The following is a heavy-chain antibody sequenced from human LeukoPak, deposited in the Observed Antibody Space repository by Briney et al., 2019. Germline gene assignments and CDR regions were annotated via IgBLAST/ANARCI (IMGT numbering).Heavy chain of an antibody. D-gene: IGHD3-10*01. V-gene: IGHV1-18*01. Sequence: ASVKVSCKASGYTFTSYGISWVRQAPGQGLEWMGWISAYNGNINYAQKLQGRVTMTTDTSTSTAYMELRSLRSDDTAVYYCASSQGNMVRGVMLPFDYWGQGTLVTVSS. CDR3: ASSQGNMVRGVMLPFDY. J-gene: IGHJ4*02. CDR1: GYTFTSYG. CDR2: ISAYNGNI.